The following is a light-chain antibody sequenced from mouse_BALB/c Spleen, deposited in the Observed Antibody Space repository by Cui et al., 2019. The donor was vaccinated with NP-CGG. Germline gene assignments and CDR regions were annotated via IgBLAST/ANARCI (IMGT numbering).Light chain of an antibody. CDR2: GTN. J-gene: IGLJ1*01. Sequence: QAVVTQESALSRLPGETVTRTCRQSTGVVTTSNYANWVQEKPDHLFTGLMGGTNNRAPGVPAKFSGSLIGDKAALTITGAQTEDEAIYFCALWYSNHWVFGGGTKLTVL. CDR1: TGVVTTSNY. V-gene: IGLV1*01. CDR3: ALWYSNHWV.